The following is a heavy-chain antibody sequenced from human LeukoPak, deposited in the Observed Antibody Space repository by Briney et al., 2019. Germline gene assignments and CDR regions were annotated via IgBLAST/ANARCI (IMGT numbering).Heavy chain of an antibody. CDR2: IYGSGIT. D-gene: IGHD3-22*01. V-gene: IGHV4-4*07. CDR1: GGSIISNY. Sequence: SETLSLTCTVSGGSIISNYWSWIRQSAGTGLEWIGRIYGSGITDYNPSLKSRVTMSLDTSRKQFSLGPTSVTAADTAVYYCARLKFYDSTGYSPGYYMDVWGKGTTVSVFS. J-gene: IGHJ6*03. CDR3: ARLKFYDSTGYSPGYYMDV.